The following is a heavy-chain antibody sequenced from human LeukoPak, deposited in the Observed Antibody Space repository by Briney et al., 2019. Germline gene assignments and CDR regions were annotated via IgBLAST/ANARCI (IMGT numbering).Heavy chain of an antibody. Sequence: PSETLSLTCAVYGGSFSGYYWSWIRQPPGKGLEWIGEINHSGSTNYNPSLKSRVTISVDTSKNQFSLKLSSVTAADTAVYYCAKDASGSYYAAFDYWGQGTLVTVSS. CDR1: GGSFSGYY. CDR2: INHSGST. J-gene: IGHJ4*02. CDR3: AKDASGSYYAAFDY. D-gene: IGHD1-26*01. V-gene: IGHV4-34*01.